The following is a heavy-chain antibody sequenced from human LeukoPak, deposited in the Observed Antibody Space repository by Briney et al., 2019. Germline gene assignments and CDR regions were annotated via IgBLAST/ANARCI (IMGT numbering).Heavy chain of an antibody. J-gene: IGHJ6*02. CDR2: IYSGGST. V-gene: IGHV3-53*05. Sequence: GGSLRLSCAASGFTVSSNYMSWVRQAPGKGLEWVSVIYSGGSTYYADYVKGRFTISRDNSKNTLYLQMNSLRAEDTAVYYCAKGGLWFGEFGDSPVWGQGTTVTVSS. CDR1: GFTVSSNY. CDR3: AKGGLWFGEFGDSPV. D-gene: IGHD3-10*01.